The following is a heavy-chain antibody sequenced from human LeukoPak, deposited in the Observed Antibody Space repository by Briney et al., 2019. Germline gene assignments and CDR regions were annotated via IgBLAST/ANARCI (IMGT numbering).Heavy chain of an antibody. Sequence: SQTLSLTCTVSGGSISSGDYYWSWIRQPPGKGLEWIGYIYYSGSTYYNPSLKSRVTISVDTSKNQFSLKLSSVTGADTAVYYCARGLGYSGYELDYWGQGTLVTVSS. D-gene: IGHD5-12*01. V-gene: IGHV4-30-4*08. CDR3: ARGLGYSGYELDY. CDR1: GGSISSGDYY. CDR2: IYYSGST. J-gene: IGHJ4*02.